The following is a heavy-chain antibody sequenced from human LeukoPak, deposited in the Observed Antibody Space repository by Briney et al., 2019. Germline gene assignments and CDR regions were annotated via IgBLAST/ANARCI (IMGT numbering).Heavy chain of an antibody. J-gene: IGHJ4*02. CDR1: GGSISDNY. V-gene: IGHV4-59*08. D-gene: IGHD2-15*01. CDR2: AYYSGHT. CDR3: ARHPFATPFDF. Sequence: SETLSLTCTVSGGSISDNYWSWIRQPPGKGLEWIGYAYYSGHTNYNSSLKSRVTMSLDTSKSQFSLRLSSVTAADTAVYFCARHPFATPFDFWGPGTLVTVSS.